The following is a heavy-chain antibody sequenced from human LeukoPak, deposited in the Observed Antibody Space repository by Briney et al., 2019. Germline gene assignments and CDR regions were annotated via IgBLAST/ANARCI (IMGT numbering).Heavy chain of an antibody. D-gene: IGHD5-24*01. CDR1: GFTFSSYG. CDR2: ISGSSSAI. V-gene: IGHV3-48*01. Sequence: GGSLRLSCAASGFTFSSYGMHWVRQAPGKGLEWLSYISGSSSAIYYADSVPGRFTISRDNAKNSLSLQMSSLRVEDTAVYYCVRDRTLGVRDGFILAWGQGTLVTVSS. CDR3: VRDRTLGVRDGFILA. J-gene: IGHJ5*02.